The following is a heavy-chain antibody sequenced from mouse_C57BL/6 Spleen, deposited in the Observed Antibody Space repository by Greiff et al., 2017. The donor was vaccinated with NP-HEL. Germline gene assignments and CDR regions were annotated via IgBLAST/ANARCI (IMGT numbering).Heavy chain of an antibody. CDR2: IYPGDGDT. CDR1: GYAFSSSW. CDR3: ARSQIYYGNGYYFDY. V-gene: IGHV1-82*01. Sequence: QVQLQQSGPELVKPGASVKISCKASGYAFSSSWMNWVKQRPGKGLEWIGRIYPGDGDTNYNGKFKGKATLTADKSSSTAYMQLSSLTSEDSAVYFCARSQIYYGNGYYFDYWGQGTTLTVSS. D-gene: IGHD2-1*01. J-gene: IGHJ2*01.